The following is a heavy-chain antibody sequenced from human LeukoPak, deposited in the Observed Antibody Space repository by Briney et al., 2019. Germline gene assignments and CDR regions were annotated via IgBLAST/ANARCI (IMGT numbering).Heavy chain of an antibody. CDR1: GFTFSSYA. J-gene: IGHJ4*02. V-gene: IGHV3-23*01. D-gene: IGHD3-9*01. CDR3: AKSLSIQNSDILTGLLDY. CDR2: ISGSGGST. Sequence: GGSLRLSCAASGFTFSSYAMSWVRQAPGKGLEWVSAISGSGGSTYYADSVKGRFTISRDNSKKTLYLQMNSLRAEDTAEYYCAKSLSIQNSDILTGLLDYWGQGTLVTVSS.